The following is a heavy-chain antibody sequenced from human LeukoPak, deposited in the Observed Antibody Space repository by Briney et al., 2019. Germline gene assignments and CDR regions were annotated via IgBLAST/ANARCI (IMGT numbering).Heavy chain of an antibody. CDR2: INHSGST. D-gene: IGHD1-26*01. CDR3: ARARAGQSGVGATPATIDY. CDR1: GGSFSGYY. V-gene: IGHV4-34*01. Sequence: SETLSLTCAVYGGSFSGYYWSWIRQPPGKGLEWIGEINHSGSTNYNPSLKSRVTISVDTSKNQFSLKLSSVTAADTAVYYCARARAGQSGVGATPATIDYWGQGTLVTVSS. J-gene: IGHJ4*02.